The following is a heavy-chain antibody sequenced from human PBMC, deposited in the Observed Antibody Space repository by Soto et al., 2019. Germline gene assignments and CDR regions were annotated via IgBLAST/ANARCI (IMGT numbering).Heavy chain of an antibody. CDR2: ISGSGGRT. J-gene: IGHJ4*02. V-gene: IGHV3-23*01. CDR1: GFTFSSYA. CDR3: AKGDLSGSYGGGFDY. Sequence: EVQLLESGGGLVQPGGSLRLSCAASGFTFSSYAMSWVRQAPGKGLEWVSAISGSGGRTYYADSVKGRFPISRDNSKNPLYLQMNSVRAEETAVYYCAKGDLSGSYGGGFDYWGQGTLVTVSS. D-gene: IGHD1-26*01.